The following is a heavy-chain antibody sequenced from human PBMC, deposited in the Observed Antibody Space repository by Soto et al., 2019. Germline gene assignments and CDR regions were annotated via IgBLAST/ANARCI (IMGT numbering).Heavy chain of an antibody. J-gene: IGHJ6*02. V-gene: IGHV3-30-3*01. D-gene: IGHD6-19*01. CDR3: ARDSPRYSSGWYTRRYYGMDV. CDR1: VFTFSSYA. CDR2: ISYDGSNK. Sequence: PWWSLRLSCSASVFTFSSYAMHWFRQAPGKGLEWVAVISYDGSNKYYADSVKGRFTISRDNSKNTLYLQMNSLRAEDTAVYYCARDSPRYSSGWYTRRYYGMDVWGQGTTVTVSS.